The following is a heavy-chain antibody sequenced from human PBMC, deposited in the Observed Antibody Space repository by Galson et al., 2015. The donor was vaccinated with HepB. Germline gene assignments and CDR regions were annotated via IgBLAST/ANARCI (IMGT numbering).Heavy chain of an antibody. CDR3: ARTKAYYYDILTGYSVGGRVEGGFDP. CDR1: GGSISSGGYY. Sequence: LSLTCTASGGSISSGGYYWSWIRQHPGKGLEWIGYIYYSGSTYYNPSLKSRVTISVDTSKNQFSLKLSSVTAADTAVYYCARTKAYYYDILTGYSVGGRVEGGFDPWGQGTLVTVSS. D-gene: IGHD3-9*01. J-gene: IGHJ5*02. CDR2: IYYSGST. V-gene: IGHV4-31*03.